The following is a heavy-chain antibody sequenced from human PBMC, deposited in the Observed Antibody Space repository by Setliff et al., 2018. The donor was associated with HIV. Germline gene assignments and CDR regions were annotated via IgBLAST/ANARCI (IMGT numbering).Heavy chain of an antibody. J-gene: IGHJ3*01. CDR1: GYTFTGNY. CDR3: ARGQASNDYGVSF. V-gene: IGHV1-2*02. D-gene: IGHD4-17*01. Sequence: ASVKVSCKASGYTFTGNYIHWVRQAPGQGLEWMGWINPNSGGTNYEQKFQGRVSMTRDTSTSTVYMELSSLRSEDTAVYYCARGQASNDYGVSFWGQGTMVTVS. CDR2: INPNSGGT.